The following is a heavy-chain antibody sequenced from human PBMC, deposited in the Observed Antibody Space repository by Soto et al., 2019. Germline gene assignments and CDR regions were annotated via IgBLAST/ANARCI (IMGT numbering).Heavy chain of an antibody. CDR1: GFTFSSYG. CDR3: AKLHTVTTFYYYYMDV. Sequence: GGSLRLSCAASGFTFSSYGMHWVRQAPGKGLEWVAVISYDGSNKYYADSVKGRFTISRDNSKNTLYLQMNSLRAEDTAVYYCAKLHTVTTFYYYYMDVWGKGTTVTVSS. J-gene: IGHJ6*03. D-gene: IGHD4-4*01. V-gene: IGHV3-30*18. CDR2: ISYDGSNK.